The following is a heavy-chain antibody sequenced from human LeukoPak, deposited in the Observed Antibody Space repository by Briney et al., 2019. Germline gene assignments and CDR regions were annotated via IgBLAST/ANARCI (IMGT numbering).Heavy chain of an antibody. V-gene: IGHV3-53*01. CDR1: GFTVSSSY. Sequence: GESLRLSCAASGFTVSSSYMSWVRQAPAKGLDWVSVIYSGDSTYYADSVKGRFTISRDTSKNILYLQMNSLRAEDTAVYYCARADWQWLPNYWGQGTLVTVSS. D-gene: IGHD6-19*01. CDR3: ARADWQWLPNY. J-gene: IGHJ4*02. CDR2: IYSGDST.